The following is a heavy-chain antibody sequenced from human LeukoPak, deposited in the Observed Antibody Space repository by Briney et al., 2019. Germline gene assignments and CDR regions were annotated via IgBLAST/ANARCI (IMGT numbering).Heavy chain of an antibody. J-gene: IGHJ4*02. CDR2: FYSTGST. V-gene: IGHV4-4*07. CDR1: GGSISSYY. D-gene: IGHD1-26*01. Sequence: SETLSLTCTVSGGSISSYYWTWIRQPAGKGLEWIGRFYSTGSTNYNPSLKSRVTMSVDTSKNQFSLKLSSVTAADTAVYYCARDQYSGGLDYWGQGTLVTVSS. CDR3: ARDQYSGGLDY.